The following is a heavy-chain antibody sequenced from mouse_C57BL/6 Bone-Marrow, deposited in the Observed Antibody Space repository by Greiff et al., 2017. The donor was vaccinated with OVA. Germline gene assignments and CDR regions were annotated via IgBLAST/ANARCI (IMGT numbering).Heavy chain of an antibody. V-gene: IGHV1-64*01. D-gene: IGHD1-1*01. Sequence: QVQLQQPGAELVKPGASVKLSCKASGYTFTSYWMHWVKQRPGQGLEWIGMIHPNSGSTNYNEKFKSKATLTVDKSSSTAYMQLSSLTSEDSAVYYCARGHYYGRRAWFAYWGQVTLVTVSA. J-gene: IGHJ3*01. CDR2: IHPNSGST. CDR1: GYTFTSYW. CDR3: ARGHYYGRRAWFAY.